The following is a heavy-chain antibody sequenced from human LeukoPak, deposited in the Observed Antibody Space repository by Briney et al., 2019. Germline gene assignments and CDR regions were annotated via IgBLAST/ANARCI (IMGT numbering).Heavy chain of an antibody. D-gene: IGHD3-10*01. CDR1: GFTFSSYG. Sequence: PGGSLRLSCAASGFTFSSYGMHWVRQAPGKGLEWVAVISYDGSNKYYADSVKGRFTISRDNSKNTLYLQMNSLRAEDTAVYYCARVTSRSFTMVRGVRSYGMDVWGQGTTVTVSS. J-gene: IGHJ6*02. CDR2: ISYDGSNK. CDR3: ARVTSRSFTMVRGVRSYGMDV. V-gene: IGHV3-30*03.